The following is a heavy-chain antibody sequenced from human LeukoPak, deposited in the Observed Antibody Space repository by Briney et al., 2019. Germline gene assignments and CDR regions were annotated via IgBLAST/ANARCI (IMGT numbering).Heavy chain of an antibody. J-gene: IGHJ4*02. D-gene: IGHD1-26*01. V-gene: IGHV4-4*09. CDR2: IYTSGST. CDR1: GGSISSYY. CDR3: ARHREGAMVFDY. Sequence: PSETLSLTCTVSGGSISSYYWSWIRQPPGKGLEWIGYIYTSGSTNYNPSLKSRVTISVDTSKNQFSLKLSSVTAADTAVYYCARHREGAMVFDYWGEGTLVTVSS.